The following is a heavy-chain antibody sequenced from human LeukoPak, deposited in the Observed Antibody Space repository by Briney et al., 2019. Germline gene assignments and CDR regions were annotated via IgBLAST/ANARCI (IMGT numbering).Heavy chain of an antibody. CDR1: GYTFTSYD. V-gene: IGHV1-8*01. CDR3: ARGFFGSSGYYLPYDY. J-gene: IGHJ4*02. CDR2: MNPNSGNT. D-gene: IGHD3-22*01. Sequence: GASVKVSCKASGYTFTSYDINWVRQATGQGLEWMGWMNPNSGNTGYAQEFQGRVTMTRNTSISTAYMELSSLRSEDTAVYYCARGFFGSSGYYLPYDYWGQGTLVTVSS.